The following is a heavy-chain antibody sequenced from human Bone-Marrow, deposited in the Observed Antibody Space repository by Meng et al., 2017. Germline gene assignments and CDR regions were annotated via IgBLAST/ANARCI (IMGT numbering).Heavy chain of an antibody. CDR1: GGSISSYY. CDR2: IYTSGST. Sequence: GQLQGAGPGLVKPSVTLSLTCTVSGGSISSYYWSWIRQPAGKGLEWIGRIYTSGSTNYNPSLKRRVTMSVDTSKNQFSLKLSSVTAADTAVYYCARGVASPIFSTVVTPAFDYWGQGTLVTVSS. J-gene: IGHJ4*02. D-gene: IGHD4-23*01. V-gene: IGHV4-4*07. CDR3: ARGVASPIFSTVVTPAFDY.